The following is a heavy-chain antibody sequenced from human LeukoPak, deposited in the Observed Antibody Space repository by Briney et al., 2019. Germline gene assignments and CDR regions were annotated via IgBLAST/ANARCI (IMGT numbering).Heavy chain of an antibody. CDR2: INSDGSWT. CDR1: GNYW. Sequence: GGSLRLSCAASGNYWMHWVRQAPGKGLVWVSNINSDGSWTSYADSVKGRFTISKDNAKNTVYLQMNSLRAEDTAVYYCVSFYETYWGRGTLVTVSS. D-gene: IGHD2/OR15-2a*01. CDR3: VSFYETY. J-gene: IGHJ4*02. V-gene: IGHV3-74*01.